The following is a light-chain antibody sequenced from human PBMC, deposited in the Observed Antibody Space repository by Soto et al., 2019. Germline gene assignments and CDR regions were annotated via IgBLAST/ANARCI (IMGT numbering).Light chain of an antibody. CDR2: DVT. Sequence: QSALTQPASVSGSPGQSITISCTGTSSDVGAYNYVSWYQQYPGKAPKYIIYDVTNRPSGVSYRFSGSKSGNTASLTISGLQAEEEADYYCSSYTTSSTLYVFGTGTKLTVL. V-gene: IGLV2-14*03. J-gene: IGLJ1*01. CDR3: SSYTTSSTLYV. CDR1: SSDVGAYNY.